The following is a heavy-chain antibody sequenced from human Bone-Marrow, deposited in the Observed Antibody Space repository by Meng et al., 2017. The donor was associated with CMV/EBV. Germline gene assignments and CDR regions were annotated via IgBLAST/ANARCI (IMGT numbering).Heavy chain of an antibody. CDR2: ISAYNGNT. V-gene: IGHV1-18*01. CDR3: VWITMVRGVTGGVGFDP. CDR1: GYTFTSYG. Sequence: GLVVQSGAEVEKPGASVKVSCKASGYTFTSYGISWVRQAPGQGLEWMGWISAYNGNTNYAQKLQGRVTMTTDTSTSTAYMELRSLRSDDTAVYYCVWITMVRGVTGGVGFDPWGQGTLVTVSS. J-gene: IGHJ5*02. D-gene: IGHD3-10*01.